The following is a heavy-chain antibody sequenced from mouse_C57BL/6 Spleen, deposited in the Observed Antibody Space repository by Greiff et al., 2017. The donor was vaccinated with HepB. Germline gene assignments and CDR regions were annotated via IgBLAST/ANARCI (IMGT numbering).Heavy chain of an antibody. CDR3: ARFYYYGSCYYFDY. D-gene: IGHD1-1*01. J-gene: IGHJ2*01. CDR1: GYAFSSYW. Sequence: QVQLKQSGAELVKPGASVKFSCKASGYAFSSYWMNWVKQRPGQGLEWIGMIYPGDGDTNYNGKFKGKATLTADKSSSTAYMQLSILTSEASAVYFCARFYYYGSCYYFDYWGQGTTLTVSS. V-gene: IGHV1-80*01. CDR2: IYPGDGDT.